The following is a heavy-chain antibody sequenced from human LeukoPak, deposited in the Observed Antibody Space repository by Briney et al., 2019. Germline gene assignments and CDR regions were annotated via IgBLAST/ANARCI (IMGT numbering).Heavy chain of an antibody. D-gene: IGHD1-26*01. J-gene: IGHJ2*01. V-gene: IGHV3-23*01. Sequence: GGSLRLSCAASGVTLSSYAMSWARQAPGKGLEWVSGISSSGSGGNTYYADSVKGRFTISRDSSKNTLFLHMNTLRAEDTAIYSGAKDRRVGASYWSFDLGGRAPLVTVSS. CDR2: ISSSGSGGNT. CDR3: AKDRRVGASYWSFDL. CDR1: GVTLSSYA.